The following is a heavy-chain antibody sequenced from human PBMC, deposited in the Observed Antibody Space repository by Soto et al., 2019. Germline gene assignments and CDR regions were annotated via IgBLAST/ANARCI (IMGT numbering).Heavy chain of an antibody. V-gene: IGHV1-2*04. Sequence: GASVKVSCKASGYTFTGYYMHXVRQAPGQGLEWMGWINPNSGGTNYAQKFQGWVTMTRDTSISTAYMELSRLRSDDTAVYYCATTRGHDYDFDYWGQGTLVTVSS. CDR3: ATTRGHDYDFDY. J-gene: IGHJ4*02. CDR2: INPNSGGT. D-gene: IGHD4-17*01. CDR1: GYTFTGYY.